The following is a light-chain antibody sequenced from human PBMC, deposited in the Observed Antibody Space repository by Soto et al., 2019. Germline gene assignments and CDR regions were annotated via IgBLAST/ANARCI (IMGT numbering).Light chain of an antibody. V-gene: IGKV3-11*01. CDR3: QQRSNWPIT. CDR1: QSVSSY. J-gene: IGKJ5*01. Sequence: DIVLTESPATLSLSPGERATLSCRASQSVSSYLAWYQQKPGQAPRLLIYDASNRATGIPARFSGSGSGTDFTLTISSLENEDFAVYYCQQRSNWPITFGQGTRLEIK. CDR2: DAS.